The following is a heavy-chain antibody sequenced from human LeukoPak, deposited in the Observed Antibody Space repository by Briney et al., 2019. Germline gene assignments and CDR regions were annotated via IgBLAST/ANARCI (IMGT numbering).Heavy chain of an antibody. CDR3: ARQSIPTRPSAFDI. CDR2: IYPGDSDT. V-gene: IGHV5-51*01. D-gene: IGHD6-6*01. J-gene: IGHJ3*02. Sequence: GESLKISCKGSGYSFTNYWIGWVRQMPGKGLEWMGIIYPGDSDTRYSPSFQGQVTISADKSTSTAYLQWSSLKSSDTAMYYCARQSIPTRPSAFDIWGQGTMVTVSS. CDR1: GYSFTNYW.